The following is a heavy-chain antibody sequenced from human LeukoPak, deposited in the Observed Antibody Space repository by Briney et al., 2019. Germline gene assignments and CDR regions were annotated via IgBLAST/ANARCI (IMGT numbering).Heavy chain of an antibody. J-gene: IGHJ4*02. CDR1: GFTFSSYA. CDR3: ARATRVIAVAGAGFFDY. V-gene: IGHV3-23*01. Sequence: GGSLRLSCAASGFTFSSYAMSWVRQAPGKGLEWVSAISGSGGSTYYADSVKGRFTISRDNSKNTLYLQMNSLRAEDTAVYYCARATRVIAVAGAGFFDYWGQGPLVTVSS. CDR2: ISGSGGST. D-gene: IGHD6-19*01.